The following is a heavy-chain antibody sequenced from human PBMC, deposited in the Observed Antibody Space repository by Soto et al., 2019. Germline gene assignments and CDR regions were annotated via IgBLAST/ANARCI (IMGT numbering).Heavy chain of an antibody. Sequence: QVQLVQSGAEVKKPGASVKVSCKASGYTFTSYGISWVRQAPGQGLEWMGWIRAYNGNTNYAQKLQGRVTMTTDTTTSTAYMELRRLRTDGTAGYYLGGDFPTMGVWGQGTTVTVSS. D-gene: IGHD3-3*01. CDR2: IRAYNGNT. CDR1: GYTFTSYG. V-gene: IGHV1-18*01. CDR3: GGDFPTMGV. J-gene: IGHJ6*01.